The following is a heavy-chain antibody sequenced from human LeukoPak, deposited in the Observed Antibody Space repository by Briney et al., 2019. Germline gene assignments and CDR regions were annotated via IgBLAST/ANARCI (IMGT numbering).Heavy chain of an antibody. V-gene: IGHV4-61*02. D-gene: IGHD1-26*01. CDR1: GGSISSGSYY. J-gene: IGHJ4*02. CDR2: IYSSGST. CDR3: ARENQWELIFDN. Sequence: SETLSLTCTVSGGSISSGSYYWIWIRQPAGKGLEWIGRIYSSGSTNYNPSLKSRVTISVDTSKNQFSLTLSSVTAADTALYYCARENQWELIFDNWGQGTLVTVSS.